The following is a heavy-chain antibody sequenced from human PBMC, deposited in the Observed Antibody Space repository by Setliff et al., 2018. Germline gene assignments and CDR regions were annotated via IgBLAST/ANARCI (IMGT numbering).Heavy chain of an antibody. CDR2: INYRGST. Sequence: SETLSLTCTVSGGPISSSNYYWGWIRQPPGKGLEWIGSINYRGSTHDNPSLRSRVTISVDTSQNQFSLKLTSVTAADTAVYFCARSLGSGSYYNSRPFYSDYWGQGTRVTVSS. V-gene: IGHV4-39*01. D-gene: IGHD3-10*01. CDR1: GGPISSSNYY. CDR3: ARSLGSGSYYNSRPFYSDY. J-gene: IGHJ4*02.